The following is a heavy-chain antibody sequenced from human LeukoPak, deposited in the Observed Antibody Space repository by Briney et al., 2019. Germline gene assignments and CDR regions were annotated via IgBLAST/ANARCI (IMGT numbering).Heavy chain of an antibody. CDR2: ISSSSSTI. Sequence: GGSLRLSCAASGFTFSSYNMNWVRQAPGKGLEWVSYISSSSSTIYYSDSVKGRFTISRDNAKNSLYLQMNSLRAEDTAVYYCAGVGVTAIRDAFDIWGQGTMVTVSS. CDR3: AGVGVTAIRDAFDI. D-gene: IGHD2-21*02. V-gene: IGHV3-48*01. CDR1: GFTFSSYN. J-gene: IGHJ3*02.